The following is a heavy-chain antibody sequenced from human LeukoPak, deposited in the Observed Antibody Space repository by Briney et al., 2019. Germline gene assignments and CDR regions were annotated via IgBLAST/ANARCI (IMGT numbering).Heavy chain of an antibody. V-gene: IGHV3-66*01. CDR2: IYSGGST. CDR1: GFTVSSNY. J-gene: IGHJ4*02. CDR3: ARGVRVTGYAEYYFDY. Sequence: AGGSLRLSCAAPGFTVSSNYMSWVRQAPGKGLEWVSVIYSGGSTYYADSVKGRFTISRDNSKNTLYLQMNSLRAEDTAVYYCARGVRVTGYAEYYFDYWGQGTLVTVSS. D-gene: IGHD5-12*01.